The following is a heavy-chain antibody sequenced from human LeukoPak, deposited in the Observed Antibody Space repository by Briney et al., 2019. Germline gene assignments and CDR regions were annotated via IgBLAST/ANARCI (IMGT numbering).Heavy chain of an antibody. J-gene: IGHJ5*02. CDR3: ARRGYSGYDGLSWFDP. CDR1: GGSLSSGDYY. CDR2: IYYSGST. D-gene: IGHD5-12*01. Sequence: SQTLSLPCPVSGGSLSSGDYYWSWIRQPPGKGLEWIGYIYYSGSTYYNPSLKSRVTISVDTSKNQFSLKLSSVTAADTAVYYCARRGYSGYDGLSWFDPWGQGTLVTVSS. V-gene: IGHV4-30-4*01.